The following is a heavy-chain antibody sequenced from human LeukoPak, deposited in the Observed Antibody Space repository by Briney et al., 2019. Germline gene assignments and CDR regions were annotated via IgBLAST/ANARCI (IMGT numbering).Heavy chain of an antibody. CDR1: GYTFTTYG. V-gene: IGHV1-18*01. CDR3: AREGLGELTLDC. Sequence: ASVKVSCKSSGYTFTTYGITWVRQDPGQGLEWMGWISTDNGDTNYAQKLQGRVTMTTDTSTSTAYMELRSLRSDDTAVYYCAREGLGELTLDCWGQGTLVTVSS. J-gene: IGHJ4*02. CDR2: ISTDNGDT. D-gene: IGHD3-16*01.